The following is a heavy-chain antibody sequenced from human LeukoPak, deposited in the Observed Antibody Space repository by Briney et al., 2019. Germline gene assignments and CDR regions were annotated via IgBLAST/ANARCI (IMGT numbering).Heavy chain of an antibody. J-gene: IGHJ4*02. CDR3: ASRSSIWSGYQDTLYYFDS. CDR1: GGXISSYY. Sequence: SETLSLTCIVSGGXISSYYCSWIRQPPGKRLEWIGHIYYSGSTNYNPSLKSRVTISVDTSKNQFSLKLSSVTAADTAVYYCASRSSIWSGYQDTLYYFDSWGQGTLVTVSS. V-gene: IGHV4-59*01. D-gene: IGHD3-3*01. CDR2: IYYSGST.